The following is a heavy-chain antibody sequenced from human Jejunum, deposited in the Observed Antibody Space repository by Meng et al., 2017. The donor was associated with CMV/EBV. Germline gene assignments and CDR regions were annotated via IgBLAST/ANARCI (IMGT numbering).Heavy chain of an antibody. Sequence: FSDYYMSWIRQAPGKGLEWVAYINSGGGTIYAESVKGRFTISRDNAKTSLYLQMNSLRAEDTAVYYCAREARYSGDSGTSSATDVWGQGTTVTVSS. J-gene: IGHJ6*02. CDR2: INSGGGTI. D-gene: IGHD2-2*01. CDR3: AREARYSGDSGTSSATDV. CDR1: FSDYY. V-gene: IGHV3-11*04.